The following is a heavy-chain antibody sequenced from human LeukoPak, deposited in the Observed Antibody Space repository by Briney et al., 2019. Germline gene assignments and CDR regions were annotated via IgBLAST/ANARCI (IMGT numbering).Heavy chain of an antibody. CDR1: GYTFSSYG. CDR3: ARALYHTFDY. D-gene: IGHD2-2*01. Sequence: ASVKVSCKASGYTFSSYGISWVRQAPGQGLEWMGWISADNGNTNYVQKFQGRVTKTTDTSTSTAYMELRSLRSDDTAVYYCARALYHTFDYWGQGTLVTVSS. J-gene: IGHJ4*02. V-gene: IGHV1-18*01. CDR2: ISADNGNT.